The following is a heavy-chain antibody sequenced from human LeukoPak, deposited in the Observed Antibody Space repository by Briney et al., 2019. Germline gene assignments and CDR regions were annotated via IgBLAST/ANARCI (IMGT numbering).Heavy chain of an antibody. V-gene: IGHV3-53*01. D-gene: IGHD3-3*01. CDR2: IYSGGST. Sequence: GGSLRLSCAASGFTVSSNYMSWVRQAPGKGLEWVSVIYSGGSTYYADSVKGRFTISRDNSKNTLYLQMNSLRAEDTAVYYCARAPSYDFWSGFNFQHWGQGTLVTVSS. CDR3: ARAPSYDFWSGFNFQH. CDR1: GFTVSSNY. J-gene: IGHJ1*01.